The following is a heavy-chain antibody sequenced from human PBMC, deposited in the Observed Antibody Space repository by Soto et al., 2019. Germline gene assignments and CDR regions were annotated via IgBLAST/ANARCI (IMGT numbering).Heavy chain of an antibody. D-gene: IGHD4-4*01. V-gene: IGHV3-23*01. CDR2: ISGGGSNT. CDR1: GFPFSSYV. CDR3: AKDSNKYSSSLRGRYFDY. Sequence: EVQLLESGGGLVQRGGSLRLSCAASGFPFSSYVMSWVRQVPGKGLEWVSGISGGGSNTFYADYVKGRFTISRDNSKNTLLLQMNSLGAEDTAVYYCAKDSNKYSSSLRGRYFDYWGQGIGVTVSS. J-gene: IGHJ4*02.